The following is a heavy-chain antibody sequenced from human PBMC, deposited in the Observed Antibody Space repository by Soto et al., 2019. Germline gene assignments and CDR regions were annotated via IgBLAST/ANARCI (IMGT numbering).Heavy chain of an antibody. V-gene: IGHV4-31*03. CDR3: ARSGYSYGPNPLLY. J-gene: IGHJ4*02. CDR2: IYYSGST. D-gene: IGHD5-18*01. CDR1: GGSISSGGYY. Sequence: TLSLTCTVSGGSISSGGYYWSWIRQHPGKGLEWIGYIYYSGSTYCNPSLKSRVTISVDTSKNQFSLKLSSVTAADTAVYYCARSGYSYGPNPLLYWGQGTLVTVSS.